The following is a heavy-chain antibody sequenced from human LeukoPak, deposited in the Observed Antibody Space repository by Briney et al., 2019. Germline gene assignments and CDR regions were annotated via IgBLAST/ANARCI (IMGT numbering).Heavy chain of an antibody. V-gene: IGHV3-23*01. D-gene: IGHD5-18*01. CDR1: GFTFSSYA. Sequence: GGSLRFSCAASGFTFSSYAMSWVRQAPGKGLEWVSAISGSGGSTYYADSVKGRFTISRDNSKNTLYLQMNSLRAEDTAVYYCAKSDTAMDHYYYGMDVWGQGTTVTVSS. J-gene: IGHJ6*02. CDR3: AKSDTAMDHYYYGMDV. CDR2: ISGSGGST.